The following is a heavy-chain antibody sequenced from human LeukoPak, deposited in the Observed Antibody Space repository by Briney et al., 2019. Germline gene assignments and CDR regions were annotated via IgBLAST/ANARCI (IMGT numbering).Heavy chain of an antibody. D-gene: IGHD4-23*01. J-gene: IGHJ4*02. CDR2: INPTGDST. CDR3: AREASGGYFDY. V-gene: IGHV1-46*01. Sequence: ASVKVSCKSSGYTFSSYYMHWVRQAPGQGLEWVGLINPTGDSTNYAQNFRGRVTMTRDTSTSTVYMDLSSLRSEDTAVYYCAREASGGYFDYWGQGTLVTVSS. CDR1: GYTFSSYY.